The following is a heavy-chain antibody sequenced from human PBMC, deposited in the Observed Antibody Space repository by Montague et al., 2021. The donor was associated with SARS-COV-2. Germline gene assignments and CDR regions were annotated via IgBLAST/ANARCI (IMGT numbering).Heavy chain of an antibody. D-gene: IGHD3-3*01. V-gene: IGHV3-21*01. Sequence: SLRLSCAASGFTFSSYSMNWVRQAPGKGLEWVSSISSSSSYIYYAYSFNGQFTISRDNAKNSLYLQMNSLRAEDTAVYYCARGYDFWSGGYYYYYGMDVWGQGTTVTVSS. CDR2: ISSSSSYI. CDR3: ARGYDFWSGGYYYYYGMDV. J-gene: IGHJ6*02. CDR1: GFTFSSYS.